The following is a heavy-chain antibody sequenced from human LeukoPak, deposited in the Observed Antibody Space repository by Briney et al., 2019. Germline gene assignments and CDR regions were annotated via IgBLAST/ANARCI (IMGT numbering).Heavy chain of an antibody. CDR2: IYHSGST. CDR3: ARVGAVVPKRRYDAFDI. CDR1: GYSISSGYY. V-gene: IGHV4-38-2*02. J-gene: IGHJ3*02. Sequence: SETLSLTCTVSGYSISSGYYWGWIRQPPVKGLEWIGSIYHSGSTYYNPSLKSRVTISVDTSKNQFSLKLSSVTAADTAVYYCARVGAVVPKRRYDAFDIWGQGTMVTVSS. D-gene: IGHD3-22*01.